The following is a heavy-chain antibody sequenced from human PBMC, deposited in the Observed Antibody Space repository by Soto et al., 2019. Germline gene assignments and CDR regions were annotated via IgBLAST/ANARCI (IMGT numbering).Heavy chain of an antibody. Sequence: QVQLVQSGAEVKKPGASVKVSCKASGYIFTNHYIHWVRQAPGQGLEWMGIINPSGGSTNYLQKFRGRITMTRDTSTSTVYMELSSLRSEDTAVYFCARADYYDSCGFYYDCWGQGFLVTVS. CDR2: INPSGGST. CDR3: ARADYYDSCGFYYDC. CDR1: GYIFTNHY. J-gene: IGHJ4*02. D-gene: IGHD3-22*01. V-gene: IGHV1-46*01.